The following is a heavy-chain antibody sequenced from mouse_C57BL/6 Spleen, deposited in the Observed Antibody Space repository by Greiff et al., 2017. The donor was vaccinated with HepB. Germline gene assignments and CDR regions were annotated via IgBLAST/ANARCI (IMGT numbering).Heavy chain of an antibody. CDR1: GFTFSSYG. J-gene: IGHJ1*03. D-gene: IGHD1-1*01. CDR3: ARGDYGSSSYFDV. Sequence: EVQRVESGGDLVKPGGSLKLSCAASGFTFSSYGMSWVRQTPDKRLEWVATISSGGSYTYYPDSVKGRFTISRDNAKNTLYLQMSSLKSEDTAMYYCARGDYGSSSYFDVWGTGTTVTVSS. CDR2: ISSGGSYT. V-gene: IGHV5-6*01.